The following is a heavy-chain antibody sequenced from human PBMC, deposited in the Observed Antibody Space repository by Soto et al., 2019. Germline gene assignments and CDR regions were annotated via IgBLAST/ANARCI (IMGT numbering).Heavy chain of an antibody. V-gene: IGHV1-69*04. D-gene: IGHD6-13*01. CDR2: IIPIVGIA. J-gene: IGHJ2*01. CDR1: GGTFSSYT. Sequence: SVKVSCKASGGTFSSYTISWVRQAPGQGLEWMGRIIPIVGIANYAQKFQGRVTITADKSTSTAYMELSSLRSEDTAVYYCARESAAGSYWYFDLWGRGTLVTVSS. CDR3: ARESAAGSYWYFDL.